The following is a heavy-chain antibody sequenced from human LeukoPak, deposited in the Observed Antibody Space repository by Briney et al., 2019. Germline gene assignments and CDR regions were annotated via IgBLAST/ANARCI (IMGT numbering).Heavy chain of an antibody. CDR3: AREQSGTRGWYTVDY. CDR1: GFTFSTYA. CDR2: IRPDGDRT. V-gene: IGHV3-23*01. J-gene: IGHJ4*02. Sequence: GGSLRLSCAASGFTFSTYAITWVRQGPGKGLEWVSAIRPDGDRTYYANSVRGRFTISRDNSKGTVYLQINGLRVEDTAVYYCAREQSGTRGWYTVDYWGKGTLVTVSS. D-gene: IGHD6-19*01.